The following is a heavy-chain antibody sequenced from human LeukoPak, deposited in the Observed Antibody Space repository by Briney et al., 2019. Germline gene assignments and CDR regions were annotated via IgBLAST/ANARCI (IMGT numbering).Heavy chain of an antibody. CDR3: ARDGTSTDDY. CDR2: ISPYNGNT. D-gene: IGHD2-2*01. CDR1: GYTFITYG. J-gene: IGHJ4*02. V-gene: IGHV1-18*01. Sequence: ASLKVSCKASGYTFITYGISWVRQAPGQGLEWMGWISPYNGNTNYAQKFQGRFTVTTDSSTNTAYMELRNLRFDDTAVYYCARDGTSTDDYWGQGTLVTVSS.